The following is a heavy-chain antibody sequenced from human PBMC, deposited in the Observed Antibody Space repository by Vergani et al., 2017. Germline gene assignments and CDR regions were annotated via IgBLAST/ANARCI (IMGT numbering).Heavy chain of an antibody. D-gene: IGHD1/OR15-1a*01. CDR1: GFTVSSNY. J-gene: IGHJ3*02. CDR2: IYSGGST. Sequence: EVQLVESGGGLVQPGGSLRLSCAASGFTVSSNYMSWVRQAPGKGLEWVSVIYSGGSTYYADSVKGRFTISRHNSNNTLYLQMNSLRDEDTAVYYCARHDANNPRDSDIWVQGTMVTVSS. V-gene: IGHV3-53*04. CDR3: ARHDANNPRDSDI.